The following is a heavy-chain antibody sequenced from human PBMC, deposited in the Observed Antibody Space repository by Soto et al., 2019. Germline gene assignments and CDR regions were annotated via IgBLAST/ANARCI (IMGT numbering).Heavy chain of an antibody. J-gene: IGHJ4*02. D-gene: IGHD2-8*02. CDR2: INHSGST. CDR3: ARDKITGLFDY. CDR1: GGSFSVYY. V-gene: IGHV4-34*01. Sequence: SETLSPTCFAYGGSFSVYYWTWIRQPPGTGLEWIGEINHSGSTNYNPSLKSRVTISVDTSKNQFSLKLTSVTAADTAVYYCARDKITGLFDYWGQG.